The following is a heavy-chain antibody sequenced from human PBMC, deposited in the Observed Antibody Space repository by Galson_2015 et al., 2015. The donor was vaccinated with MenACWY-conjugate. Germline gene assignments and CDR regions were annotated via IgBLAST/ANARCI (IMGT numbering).Heavy chain of an antibody. CDR1: DDSIRTNY. CDR2: IYSSGRT. CDR3: ARSFDP. V-gene: IGHV4-4*08. Sequence: SETLSLTCTVSDDSIRTNYWSWIRQPPGKGLEWIGYIYSSGRTNYNPSLKNRVTMSMDTSNKQLSLSLTSVTAADTAVYYCARSFDP. J-gene: IGHJ5*02.